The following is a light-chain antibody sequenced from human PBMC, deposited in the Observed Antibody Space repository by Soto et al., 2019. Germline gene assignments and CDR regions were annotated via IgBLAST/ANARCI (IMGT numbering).Light chain of an antibody. CDR2: KAS. CDR3: QQYNSYPIT. J-gene: IGKJ5*01. Sequence: PITHAPSTLSASVGDRVTITCRASQSISSWLAWYQQKPGKAPKLLIYKASSLESGVPSRFSGSGSGTEFTLTISSLQPDDFATYYCQQYNSYPITFGQGTRLEI. CDR1: QSISSW. V-gene: IGKV1-5*03.